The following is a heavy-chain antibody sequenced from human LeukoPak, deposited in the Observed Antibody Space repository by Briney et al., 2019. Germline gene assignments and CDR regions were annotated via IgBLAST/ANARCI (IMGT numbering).Heavy chain of an antibody. D-gene: IGHD3-3*01. Sequence: GASVKVSCKASGYTFTSYDINWVRQATGQGLEWMGWMNPNSGNTGYAQKFQGRVTITRNTSISTAYMELSSLRSEDTAVYYCARGPYDFWSGYQVYYFDYWGQGTLVTVSS. J-gene: IGHJ4*02. CDR3: ARGPYDFWSGYQVYYFDY. CDR2: MNPNSGNT. V-gene: IGHV1-8*03. CDR1: GYTFTSYD.